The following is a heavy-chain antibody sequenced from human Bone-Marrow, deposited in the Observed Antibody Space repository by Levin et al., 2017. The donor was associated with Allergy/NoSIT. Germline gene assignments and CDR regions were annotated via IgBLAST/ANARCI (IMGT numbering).Heavy chain of an antibody. V-gene: IGHV3-23*01. CDR3: AKSPPNFYYYYMDV. J-gene: IGHJ6*03. CDR2: ISGTGGTT. Sequence: LSLTCAASGFNFFTSAMTWVRQVPGKGLEWVSAISGTGGTTYYEDSVKGRFTISRDNSKNTLYLQMNRLRDEDSAIFYCAKSPPNFYYYYMDVWGKGTTVTVSS. CDR1: GFNFFTSA.